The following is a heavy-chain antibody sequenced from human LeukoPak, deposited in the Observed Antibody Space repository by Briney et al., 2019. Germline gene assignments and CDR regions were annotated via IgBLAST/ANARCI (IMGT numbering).Heavy chain of an antibody. J-gene: IGHJ4*02. Sequence: GGSLRLSCAASGFTFSSYDMHWVRQATGEGLEWVSAIGTAGDTYYPGSVKGRFTISRENAKNSLYLQMNSLRAGDTAVYYCAATARGGTTLDYWGQGTLVTVSS. CDR2: IGTAGDT. D-gene: IGHD1-1*01. CDR1: GFTFSSYD. V-gene: IGHV3-13*01. CDR3: AATARGGTTLDY.